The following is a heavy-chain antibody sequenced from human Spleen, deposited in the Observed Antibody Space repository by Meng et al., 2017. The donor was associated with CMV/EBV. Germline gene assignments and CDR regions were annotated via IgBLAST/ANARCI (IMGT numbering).Heavy chain of an antibody. V-gene: IGHV3-48*04. Sequence: GGSLRLSCAASGFIFSNYSMSWVRQAPGKGLEWLSYISPYSSTIYYADSVGGRFTISRDNAKNSLYLQMSSLRVEDTAVYYCATKRRYWGQGTLVTVSS. CDR3: ATKRRY. CDR1: GFIFSNYS. CDR2: ISPYSSTI. J-gene: IGHJ4*02.